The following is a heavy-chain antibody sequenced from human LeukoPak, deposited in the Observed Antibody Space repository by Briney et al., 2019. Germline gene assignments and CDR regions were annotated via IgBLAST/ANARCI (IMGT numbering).Heavy chain of an antibody. CDR3: ASRYGSGTYYNGDY. D-gene: IGHD3-10*01. V-gene: IGHV4-39*01. J-gene: IGHJ4*02. Sequence: SETLSLTCTVSGGSISSSSYYWGWIRQPPGKGLEWIGSIHYSGSTYYNPSLKSRVTISVDTSKNQFSLKLSSVTAADTAVYYCASRYGSGTYYNGDYWGQGTLVTVSS. CDR2: IHYSGST. CDR1: GGSISSSSYY.